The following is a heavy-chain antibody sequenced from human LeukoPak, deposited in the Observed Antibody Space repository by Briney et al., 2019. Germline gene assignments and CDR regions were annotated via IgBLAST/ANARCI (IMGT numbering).Heavy chain of an antibody. Sequence: SETLSLTCTVSGGSISIYYWSWVRQPPGKGLEWFGYIYNSGSTIYNPSLKSRVSISVDTSKNQFSLKLNSVTAADTAVYFCVRDRELTFWSQGTLVTVSS. J-gene: IGHJ4*02. CDR3: VRDRELTF. CDR1: GGSISIYY. V-gene: IGHV4-59*01. CDR2: IYNSGST. D-gene: IGHD1-26*01.